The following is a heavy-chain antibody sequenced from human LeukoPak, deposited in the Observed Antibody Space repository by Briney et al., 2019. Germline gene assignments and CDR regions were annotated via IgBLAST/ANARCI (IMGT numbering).Heavy chain of an antibody. J-gene: IGHJ6*03. Sequence: PSETLSVTCAVYGESFNNYYWSWIRQPPGKGLEWIGDVNDSGSTNYNPSLKSRVTISVDTSNNQFSLKLSSVTAADTAVYYCARVTGSFYFYYYMDVWGKGTTVTVSS. V-gene: IGHV4-34*01. CDR3: ARVTGSFYFYYYMDV. D-gene: IGHD3-10*01. CDR2: VNDSGST. CDR1: GESFNNYY.